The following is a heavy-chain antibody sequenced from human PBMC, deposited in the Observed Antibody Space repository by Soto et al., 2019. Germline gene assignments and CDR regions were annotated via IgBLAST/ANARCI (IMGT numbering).Heavy chain of an antibody. CDR2: INKDGSDK. D-gene: IGHD5-12*01. CDR1: GFTFSSYW. J-gene: IGHJ4*02. V-gene: IGHV3-7*05. CDR3: ARALYDWAEGGY. Sequence: EVQLVESGGALVQPGGSLRLSCAASGFTFSSYWMSWVRQAPGKGLEWVANINKDGSDKYYVDSVKGRFTISRDNAENSLYLQMNSLRGEDTALYYCARALYDWAEGGYWGQGTLVTVSS.